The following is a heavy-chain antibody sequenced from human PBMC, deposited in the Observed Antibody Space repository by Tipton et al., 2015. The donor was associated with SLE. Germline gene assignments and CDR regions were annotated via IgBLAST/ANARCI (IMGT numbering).Heavy chain of an antibody. Sequence: TLSLTCSVPDDSINKYYWTWIRQPPGKGLEWIGNIYDSVTTNYNPSLKSRVTISVDTSKNQFSLKVNSVTAADTAVYYCARGLGRLDVWGQGTTVTVSS. V-gene: IGHV4-59*01. J-gene: IGHJ6*02. CDR1: DDSINKYY. CDR2: IYDSVTT. CDR3: ARGLGRLDV. D-gene: IGHD5-12*01.